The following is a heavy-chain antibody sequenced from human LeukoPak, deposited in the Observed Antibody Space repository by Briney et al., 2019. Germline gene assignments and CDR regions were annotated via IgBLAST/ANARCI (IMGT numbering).Heavy chain of an antibody. CDR3: ARDGAYWNYVHGAFDI. CDR1: GLIFSKYW. J-gene: IGHJ3*02. V-gene: IGHV3-7*01. CDR2: IQPDGREK. Sequence: GGSLTLSCAASGLIFSKYWMTWVRQAPGKGLEWVANIQPDGREKYFVDYVKDQFTIARDNDKNSVDLQMNRLRAEDTAVYYCARDGAYWNYVHGAFDIWGQGTMVTVSS. D-gene: IGHD1-7*01.